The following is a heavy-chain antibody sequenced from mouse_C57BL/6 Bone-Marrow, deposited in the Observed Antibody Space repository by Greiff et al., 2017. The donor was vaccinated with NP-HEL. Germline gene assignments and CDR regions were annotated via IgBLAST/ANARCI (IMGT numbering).Heavy chain of an antibody. J-gene: IGHJ1*03. CDR3: TRAPYGGYFDV. CDR1: RFTFSSYA. CDR2: ISSGGDYI. D-gene: IGHD2-10*02. Sequence: EVQLVESGEGLVKPGGSLKLSCAASRFTFSSYAMSWVRQTPEKRLEWVAYISSGGDYIYYADTVQGRFTISRDNARNTLYLQMSSLKSEDTAMYYCTRAPYGGYFDVWGTGTTVTVSS. V-gene: IGHV5-9-1*02.